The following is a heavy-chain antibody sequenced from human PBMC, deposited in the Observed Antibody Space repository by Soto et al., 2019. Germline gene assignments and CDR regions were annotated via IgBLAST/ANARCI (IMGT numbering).Heavy chain of an antibody. CDR3: ARVLPAFGSSGWTDHDAFDI. D-gene: IGHD6-19*01. CDR1: GFTFSSYS. Sequence: GGSLRLSCAASGFTFSSYSMNWVRQAPGKGLEWVSYISSSSSTIYYADSVKGRFTISRDNAKNSLYLQMNSLRAEDTAVYYCARVLPAFGSSGWTDHDAFDIWGQGTMVTVSS. J-gene: IGHJ3*02. CDR2: ISSSSSTI. V-gene: IGHV3-48*01.